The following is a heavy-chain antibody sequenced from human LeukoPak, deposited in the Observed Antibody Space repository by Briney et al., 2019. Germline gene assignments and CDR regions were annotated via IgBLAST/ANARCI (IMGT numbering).Heavy chain of an antibody. D-gene: IGHD3-10*01. CDR2: INPNSGGT. Sequence: ASVKVSCKASGYTFTGYYMHWVRQAPGQGLEWMGWINPNSGGTNYAQKFQGRVTMTRDTSISTAYMELSRLRSDDTAVYYCARDDNYGSGSSQDYWGQGTLVTVSS. V-gene: IGHV1-2*02. J-gene: IGHJ4*02. CDR1: GYTFTGYY. CDR3: ARDDNYGSGSSQDY.